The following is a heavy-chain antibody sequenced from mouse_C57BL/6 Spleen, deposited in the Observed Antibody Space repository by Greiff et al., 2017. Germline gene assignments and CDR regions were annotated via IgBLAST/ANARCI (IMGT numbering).Heavy chain of an antibody. CDR2: ISDGGSYT. CDR1: GFTFSSYA. D-gene: IGHD1-1*01. Sequence: EVQLVESGGGLVKPGGSLKLSCAASGFTFSSYAMSWVRQTPEQRLEWVATISDGGSYTYYPDNVKGRFTISRDNAKNNLYLQMSHLKSEDTAMYYCARDRETTVVATEGAMDYWGQGTSVTVSS. CDR3: ARDRETTVVATEGAMDY. J-gene: IGHJ4*01. V-gene: IGHV5-4*01.